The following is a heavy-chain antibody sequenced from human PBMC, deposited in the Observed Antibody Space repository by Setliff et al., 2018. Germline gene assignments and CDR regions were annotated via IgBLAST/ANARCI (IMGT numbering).Heavy chain of an antibody. CDR1: GYTFTSYA. CDR3: ARVTIAVAGYFDF. V-gene: IGHV1-3*01. Sequence: GASVKVSCKASGYTFTSYAMHWVRQAPGQRLEWMGWVNAGNGNTNYAQKLQGRVTITTDESTSTAYMELSSLRSEDTAVYYCARVTIAVAGYFDFWGQGTLVTVSS. D-gene: IGHD6-19*01. CDR2: VNAGNGNT. J-gene: IGHJ4*02.